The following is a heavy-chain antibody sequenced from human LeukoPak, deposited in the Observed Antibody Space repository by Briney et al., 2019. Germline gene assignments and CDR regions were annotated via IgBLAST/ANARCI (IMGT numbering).Heavy chain of an antibody. Sequence: SETLSLTCTVSGGSVSSSNDYWGWIRQPPGKGLEWIGSIYYSGSAWYNPSLKSRVTISVDTSRNQFSLKLTSVTAADTAVYYCARGQGGNYYLNYFDYWGQGALVTVSS. CDR3: ARGQGGNYYLNYFDY. CDR1: GGSVSSSNDY. CDR2: IYYSGSA. J-gene: IGHJ4*02. V-gene: IGHV4-39*07. D-gene: IGHD1-26*01.